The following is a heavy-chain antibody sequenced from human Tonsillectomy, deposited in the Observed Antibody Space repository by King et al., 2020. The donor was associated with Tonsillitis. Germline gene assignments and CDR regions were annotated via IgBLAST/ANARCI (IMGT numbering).Heavy chain of an antibody. CDR2: ISYDGSNK. V-gene: IGHV3-30*01. J-gene: IGHJ4*02. Sequence: VPLVESGGGVVQPGRSLRLSCAASGFTFSKYAMHWVRQAPAQGLEWVAVISYDGSNKYYADSVKGRFTISRDNSKNTLYVQMNSLGAADTAVYYCTSEFRNDILTDDKFFDHWGQGTLVTVSS. CDR1: GFTFSKYA. CDR3: TSEFRNDILTDDKFFDH. D-gene: IGHD3-9*01.